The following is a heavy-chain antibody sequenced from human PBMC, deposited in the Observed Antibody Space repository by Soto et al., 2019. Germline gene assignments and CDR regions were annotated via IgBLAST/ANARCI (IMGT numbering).Heavy chain of an antibody. V-gene: IGHV3-11*05. J-gene: IGHJ5*02. CDR1: GFTLGDHY. D-gene: IGHD2-21*01. CDR2: SSPRGTYK. Sequence: QVQLVESGGALVQPGGSLRLSCATSGFTLGDHYMSWIRQAPGKGLEFISYSSPRGTYKNYADSVKGRFTVSRDNAKNAFYLQLNSLGLEDTGVYFCSRGGGGCVFDLWGQGTFVSGS. CDR3: SRGGGGCVFDL.